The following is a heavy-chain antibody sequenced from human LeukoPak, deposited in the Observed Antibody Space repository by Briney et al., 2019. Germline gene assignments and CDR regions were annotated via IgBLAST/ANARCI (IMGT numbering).Heavy chain of an antibody. Sequence: PSETLSLTCVVYGGSFSGYYWSWIRQPPGKGLEWIGEINHSGSTNYNPSLKSRVTISVDTSKNQFSLKLSSVTAADTAVYYCARGSSDIVVVPASKAGFDYWGQGTLVTVSS. J-gene: IGHJ4*02. D-gene: IGHD2-2*01. CDR3: ARGSSDIVVVPASKAGFDY. CDR2: INHSGST. V-gene: IGHV4-34*01. CDR1: GGSFSGYY.